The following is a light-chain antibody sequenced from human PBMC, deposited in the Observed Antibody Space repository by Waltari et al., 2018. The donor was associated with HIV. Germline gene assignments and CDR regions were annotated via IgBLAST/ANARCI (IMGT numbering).Light chain of an antibody. V-gene: IGLV10-54*01. J-gene: IGLJ3*02. CDR1: SNNVGAQC. CDR2: RNN. Sequence: QARLTQPPSVSQSLRQTATLTSTGNSNNVGAQCASWHQQHQGNPPKVLTYRNNNRPSGISERFSASKSGNTASLTITGLQPEDEADYYCSAWDSSLSAWVFGGGTKLAVL. CDR3: SAWDSSLSAWV.